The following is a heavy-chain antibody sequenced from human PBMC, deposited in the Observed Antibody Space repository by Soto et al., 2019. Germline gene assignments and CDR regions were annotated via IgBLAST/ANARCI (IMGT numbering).Heavy chain of an antibody. V-gene: IGHV4-31*03. CDR1: GGSISSGGYC. D-gene: IGHD3-3*01. CDR3: ARVFPYDLYYYFWSGPNWFDP. J-gene: IGHJ5*02. CDR2: IYYSGST. Sequence: SETLSLTCSVSGGSISSGGYCWSWSRQHAGKGLEWIVYIYYSGSTYSNPSLKCRVTISVDTSKNQFSLKLSSVTAADTAVYYCARVFPYDLYYYFWSGPNWFDPWGQGTLVTVSS.